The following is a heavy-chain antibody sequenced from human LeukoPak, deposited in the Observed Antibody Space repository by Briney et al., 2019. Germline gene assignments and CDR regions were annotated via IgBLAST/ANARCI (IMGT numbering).Heavy chain of an antibody. V-gene: IGHV1-18*01. CDR1: GGTFSSYA. D-gene: IGHD4-11*01. CDR2: ISAYNGNT. CDR3: ARSTGPRYYYGMDV. Sequence: GSSVKVSCKASGGTFSSYAISWVRQAPGQGLEWMGWISAYNGNTNYAQKLQGRVTMTTDTSTSTAYMELRSLRSDDTAVYYCARSTGPRYYYGMDVWGQGTTVTVSS. J-gene: IGHJ6*02.